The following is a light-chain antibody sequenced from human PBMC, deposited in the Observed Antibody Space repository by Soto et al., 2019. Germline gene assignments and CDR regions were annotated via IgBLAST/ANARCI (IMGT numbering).Light chain of an antibody. CDR2: DAS. J-gene: IGKJ4*01. CDR3: QQRSNWPLT. CDR1: QSVSSY. V-gene: IGKV3-11*01. Sequence: EIVLTQSPATLSLSPGERATLSCRASQSVSSYLAWYQQRPGQAPRLLIYDASSRATDIPARFSGSGSGTDFTLSISSLEPEDFAVYYCQQRSNWPLTFGGGTKVEIK.